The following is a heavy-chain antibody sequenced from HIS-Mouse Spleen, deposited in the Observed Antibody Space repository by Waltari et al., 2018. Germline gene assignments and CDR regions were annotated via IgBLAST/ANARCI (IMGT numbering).Heavy chain of an antibody. CDR3: AREIPYSSSWYDWYFDL. V-gene: IGHV4-39*07. CDR1: GGSLSSSSYY. Sequence: QLHRQESGPGLGKPAETRSLTFTVSGGSLSSSSYYGGWIRQPPGKGLEWIGSIYYSGSTYYNPSLKSRVTISVDTSKIQFSLKLSSVTAADTAVYYCAREIPYSSSWYDWYFDLWGRGTLVTVSS. D-gene: IGHD6-13*01. CDR2: IYYSGST. J-gene: IGHJ2*01.